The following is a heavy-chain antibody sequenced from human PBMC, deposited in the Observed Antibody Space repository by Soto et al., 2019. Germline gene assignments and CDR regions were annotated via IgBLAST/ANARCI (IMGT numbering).Heavy chain of an antibody. D-gene: IGHD1-1*01. CDR2: ISSSSSYI. CDR3: ARSPTTPPPGSAP. V-gene: IGHV3-21*01. Sequence: GGSLRLSCAASGFTFSSHSMNWVRQAPGKGLEWVSSISSSSSYIYYADSVKGRFTISRDNAKNSLYLQMNSLRAEDTAVYYCARSPTTPPPGSAPWGQGTLVTVSP. J-gene: IGHJ5*02. CDR1: GFTFSSHS.